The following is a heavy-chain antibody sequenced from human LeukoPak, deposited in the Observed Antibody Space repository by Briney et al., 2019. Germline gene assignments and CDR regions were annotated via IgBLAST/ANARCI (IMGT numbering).Heavy chain of an antibody. Sequence: GGSLRLSCAASGFTFSSYAMSWVRQAPGKGLEWVSAISGSGGSTCYADSVKGRFTISRDNSKNTLYLQMNSLRAEDTAVYYCAKSIVVVVAANPAYDYWGQGTLVTVSS. J-gene: IGHJ4*02. CDR2: ISGSGGST. CDR3: AKSIVVVVAANPAYDY. V-gene: IGHV3-23*01. CDR1: GFTFSSYA. D-gene: IGHD2-15*01.